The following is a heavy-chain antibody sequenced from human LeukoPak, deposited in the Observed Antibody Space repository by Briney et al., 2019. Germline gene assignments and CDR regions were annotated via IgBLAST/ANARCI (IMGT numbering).Heavy chain of an antibody. CDR1: GFTFSSYG. J-gene: IGHJ2*01. Sequence: PGGSLRLSCAASGFTFSSYGMHWVRQAPGKGLEWVSVIWYDGTNKYYADSVKGRLTISRDNSKNTLYLQMNSLRAEDTAVYYCARDDDYGDSYWYFDLWGRGTLVTVSS. CDR2: IWYDGTNK. D-gene: IGHD4-17*01. V-gene: IGHV3-33*01. CDR3: ARDDDYGDSYWYFDL.